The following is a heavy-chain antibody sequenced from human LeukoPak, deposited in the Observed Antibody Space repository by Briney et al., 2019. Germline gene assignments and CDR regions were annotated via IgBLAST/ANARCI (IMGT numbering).Heavy chain of an antibody. Sequence: GGSLRLSCAASGFTFSNYGMDWVRQAPGKGLEWVAFIRYDGSDKYYVDSVKGRFTISRDNSKNTLYLQMNSLRAEDTAVYYCARKRDYSDAFDIWGQGTMVTVSS. D-gene: IGHD5-24*01. CDR2: IRYDGSDK. CDR3: ARKRDYSDAFDI. CDR1: GFTFSNYG. V-gene: IGHV3-30*02. J-gene: IGHJ3*02.